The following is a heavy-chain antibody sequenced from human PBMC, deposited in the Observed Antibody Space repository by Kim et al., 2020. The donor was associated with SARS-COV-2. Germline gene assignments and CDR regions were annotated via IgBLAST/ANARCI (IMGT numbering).Heavy chain of an antibody. Sequence: ASVKVSCKASGYTFTSYGISWVRQAPGQGLEWMGWISAYNGNTNYAQKLQGRVTMTTDTSTSTAYMELRSLKSDDTAVYYCARDALWSGSSHHYGMDVWGQGTTVTVSS. V-gene: IGHV1-18*01. CDR1: GYTFTSYG. CDR3: ARDALWSGSSHHYGMDV. D-gene: IGHD3-3*01. J-gene: IGHJ6*02. CDR2: ISAYNGNT.